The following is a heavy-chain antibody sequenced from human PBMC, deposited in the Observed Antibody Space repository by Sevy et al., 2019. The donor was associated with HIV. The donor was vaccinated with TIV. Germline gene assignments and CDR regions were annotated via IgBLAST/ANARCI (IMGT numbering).Heavy chain of an antibody. Sequence: GGSLRLSCTASGFTFGGSALHWVRQASGKGLEWVGRIKKTGDGYATAFAASLEGRFTISRDDLKNTVHLQMNSLKIEDTAVYYCTRLIYPVDASDIWGQGTMVTVSS. J-gene: IGHJ3*02. CDR2: IKKTGDGYAT. CDR3: TRLIYPVDASDI. CDR1: GFTFGGSA. V-gene: IGHV3-73*01.